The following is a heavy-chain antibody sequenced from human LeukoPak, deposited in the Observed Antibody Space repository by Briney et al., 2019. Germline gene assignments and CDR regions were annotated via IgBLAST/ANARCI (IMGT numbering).Heavy chain of an antibody. V-gene: IGHV1-69*13. CDR1: VGTLNIFA. CDR2: IIPIFGTA. J-gene: IGHJ6*02. CDR3: ASRSCSGGRCDSSYYYYYGMDV. D-gene: IGHD2-15*01. Sequence: ASVTVSYKASVGTLNIFAISWLRQAPGQALEWMGGIIPIFGTANYAQKFQGGVTITADESTNTAYVELSSLRSEDTAVYYCASRSCSGGRCDSSYYYYYGMDVWGQGTTVTVSS.